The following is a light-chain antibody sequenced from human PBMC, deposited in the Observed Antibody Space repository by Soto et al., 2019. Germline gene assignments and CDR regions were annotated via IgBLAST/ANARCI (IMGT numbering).Light chain of an antibody. V-gene: IGLV2-23*01. CDR1: SSDIGSYNL. CDR2: EGS. Sequence: QSVLTQPASVSGSPGQSITISCTGTSSDIGSYNLVSWYQQHPGKAPKLMIYEGSKLPSGVSNRFSGSKSGNTASLTIYGLQAEDEADYYCCSYAGSGTYVFGTGTKVTVL. J-gene: IGLJ1*01. CDR3: CSYAGSGTYV.